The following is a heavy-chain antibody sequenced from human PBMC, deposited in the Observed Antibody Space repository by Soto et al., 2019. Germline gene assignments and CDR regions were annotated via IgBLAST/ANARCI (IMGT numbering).Heavy chain of an antibody. J-gene: IGHJ6*02. D-gene: IGHD2-21*02. CDR1: GGSISGYY. CDR2: MYNTGST. Sequence: SENLSLTCTVSGGSISGYYWSWIRQPPGKGLEWIGYMYNTGSTVYNPSFKSRVTISVDTSKNQFSLKLNSVTAADTAVYYCVRDLWGYCGTDCYPLDVWGQGTTVTVS. CDR3: VRDLWGYCGTDCYPLDV. V-gene: IGHV4-59*01.